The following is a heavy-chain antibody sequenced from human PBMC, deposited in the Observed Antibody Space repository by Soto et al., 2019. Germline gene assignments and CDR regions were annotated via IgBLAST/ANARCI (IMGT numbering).Heavy chain of an antibody. CDR3: ARGSIAAALTPFDY. CDR2: IIPIFGTA. J-gene: IGHJ4*02. CDR1: GGTFSSYA. D-gene: IGHD6-13*01. V-gene: IGHV1-69*13. Sequence: SVNVSFKASGGTFSSYAISWVRQAPGQGLEWMGGIIPIFGTANYAQKFQGRVTITADESTSTAYMELSSLRSEDTAVYYCARGSIAAALTPFDYWGQGTLVTVSS.